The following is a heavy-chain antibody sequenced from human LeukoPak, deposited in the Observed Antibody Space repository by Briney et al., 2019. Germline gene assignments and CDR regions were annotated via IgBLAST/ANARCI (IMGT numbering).Heavy chain of an antibody. CDR3: AKDFKRWLDDAFDI. D-gene: IGHD6-19*01. Sequence: PGGSLRLSCVASGFTLDDYAMHWVRQAPGKGLEWVSLISWDGASIYYADSVQGRFIISRDNTKNALYLQMNSLRAEDMALYYCAKDFKRWLDDAFDIWGQGTMVTVSS. CDR2: ISWDGASI. J-gene: IGHJ3*02. CDR1: GFTLDDYA. V-gene: IGHV3-43D*03.